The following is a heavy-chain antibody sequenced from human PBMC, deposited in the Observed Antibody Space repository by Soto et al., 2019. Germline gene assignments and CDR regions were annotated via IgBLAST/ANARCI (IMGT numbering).Heavy chain of an antibody. CDR2: IYYSGST. CDR1: GGSISSYY. V-gene: IGHV4-59*01. D-gene: IGHD2-15*01. CDR3: ARSKIRDGYNLKWWD. Sequence: SETLSLTCTVSGGSISSYYWSWIRQPPGKGLEWIGYIYYSGSTNYNPSLKSRVTISVDTSKNQFSLKLSSVTAADTAVYYCARSKIRDGYNLKWWDWGQGTLVTVSS. J-gene: IGHJ4*02.